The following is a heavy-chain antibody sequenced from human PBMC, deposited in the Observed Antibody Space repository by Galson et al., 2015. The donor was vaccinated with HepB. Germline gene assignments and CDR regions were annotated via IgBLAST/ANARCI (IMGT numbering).Heavy chain of an antibody. CDR3: ARVRDGLALDAFDI. CDR2: ITGGANYI. Sequence: WVRQAPGKGLEWVSSITGGANYINYADSVKGRFTISRVNARNSLFLQMNSLGADDTAVYYCARVRDGLALDAFDIWGQGTMVTVSS. D-gene: IGHD4-17*01. V-gene: IGHV3-21*01. J-gene: IGHJ3*02.